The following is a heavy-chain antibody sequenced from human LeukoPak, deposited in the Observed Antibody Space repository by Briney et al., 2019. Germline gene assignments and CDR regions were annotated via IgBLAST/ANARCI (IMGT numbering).Heavy chain of an antibody. J-gene: IGHJ4*02. CDR3: ARSQPSVFFDY. Sequence: GGSLRLSCAASGFTFYSYGMHWVRQAPGKGLEWVAVIWSDGTNNYYADSVKGRFTISRDNSKNTLYLQMNSLRAEDTAVYYCARSQPSVFFDYWGQGTLVTVSS. CDR2: IWSDGTNN. V-gene: IGHV3-33*01. CDR1: GFTFYSYG.